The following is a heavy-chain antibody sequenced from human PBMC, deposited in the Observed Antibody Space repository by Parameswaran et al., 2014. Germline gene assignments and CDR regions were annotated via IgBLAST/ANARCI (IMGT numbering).Heavy chain of an antibody. V-gene: IGHV3-33*01. CDR2: IWYDGSNK. CDR1: GFTFSSYG. Sequence: SLKISCAASGFTFSSYGMHWVRQAPGKGLEWVAVIWYDGSNKYYADSVKGRFTISRDNSKNTLYLQMNSLRAEDTAVYYCARDTGYGVVIALPDYWGQGTLVTVSS. J-gene: IGHJ4*02. CDR3: ARDTGYGVVIALPDY. D-gene: IGHD3-3*01.